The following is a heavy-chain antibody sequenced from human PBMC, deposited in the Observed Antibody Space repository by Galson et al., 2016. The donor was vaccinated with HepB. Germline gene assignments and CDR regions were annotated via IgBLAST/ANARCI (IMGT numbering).Heavy chain of an antibody. CDR3: APLGYCTAGTCYRVQ. Sequence: TLSLTCAVSGGSVNSYNWWSWVRQTPGKGLEWIGEIYQSCTTNYNPSLKSRVTISLDKSRNEFSLKLTSVTAADTAVYYCAPLGYCTAGTCYRVQWGQGHLVTVSS. J-gene: IGHJ4*02. D-gene: IGHD2-8*02. V-gene: IGHV4-4*02. CDR2: IYQSCTT. CDR1: GGSVNSYNW.